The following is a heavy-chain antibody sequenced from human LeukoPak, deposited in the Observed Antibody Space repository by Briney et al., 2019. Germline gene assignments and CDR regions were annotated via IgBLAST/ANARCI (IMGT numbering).Heavy chain of an antibody. V-gene: IGHV1-2*02. CDR2: INPNSGGT. Sequence: ASVKVSCKASGYTFTGYYMHWVRQAPGQGLEWMGWINPNSGGTNYAQKFQGRVTMTRDTSTSTAYMELSRLRSDDTAVYYCARGVSCSSTSCYPGSDYWGQGTLVTVSS. D-gene: IGHD2-2*01. CDR3: ARGVSCSSTSCYPGSDY. CDR1: GYTFTGYY. J-gene: IGHJ4*02.